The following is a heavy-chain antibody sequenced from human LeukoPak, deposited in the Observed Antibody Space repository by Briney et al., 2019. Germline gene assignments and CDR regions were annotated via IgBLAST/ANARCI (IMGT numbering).Heavy chain of an antibody. V-gene: IGHV1-46*01. CDR3: ATAYPRNQYSSGWSRGAFDI. CDR2: INPSGGST. J-gene: IGHJ3*02. Sequence: VASVKVSCKASGYTFTSYYMHWVRQAPGQGLEWMGIINPSGGSTSYAQKFQGRVTVTRDTSISTAYMELSRLRSDDTAVYYCATAYPRNQYSSGWSRGAFDIWGQGTMVTVSS. D-gene: IGHD6-19*01. CDR1: GYTFTSYY.